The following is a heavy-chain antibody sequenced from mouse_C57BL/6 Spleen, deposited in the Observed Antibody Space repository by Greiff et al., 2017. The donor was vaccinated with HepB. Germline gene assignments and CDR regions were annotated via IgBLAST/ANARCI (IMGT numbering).Heavy chain of an antibody. D-gene: IGHD3-2*02. CDR2: IDPSDSYT. CDR1: GYTFTSYW. V-gene: IGHV1-50*01. Sequence: QVQLQQSGAELVKPGASVKLSCKASGYTFTSYWMQWVKQRPGQGLEWIGEIDPSDSYTNYNQKFKGKATLTVDTSSSTAYMQLSSLTSEDSAVYYCARWTDSSGYFYAMDYWGQGTSVTVSS. CDR3: ARWTDSSGYFYAMDY. J-gene: IGHJ4*01.